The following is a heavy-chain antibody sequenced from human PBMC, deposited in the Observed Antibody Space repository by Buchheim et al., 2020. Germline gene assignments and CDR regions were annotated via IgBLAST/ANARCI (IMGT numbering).Heavy chain of an antibody. Sequence: QVQLVQSGAEVKKPGASVKVSCKASGYTFTSYDVNWVRQATGQGLEWMGWMNPNSGNTGYAQKFQGRVTMTRNTSISTAYMELSSLRSEDTAVYYCEGQRFQASIPTRTQYNWFGPWGQGTL. J-gene: IGHJ5*02. CDR3: EGQRFQASIPTRTQYNWFGP. D-gene: IGHD6-6*01. V-gene: IGHV1-8*01. CDR1: GYTFTSYD. CDR2: MNPNSGNT.